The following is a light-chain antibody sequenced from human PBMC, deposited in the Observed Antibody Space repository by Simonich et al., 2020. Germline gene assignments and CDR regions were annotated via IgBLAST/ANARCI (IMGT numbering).Light chain of an antibody. CDR1: QGISSW. V-gene: IGKV3-15*01. J-gene: IGKJ4*01. Sequence: MTQSPSSVSASVGDRVTITCRASQGISSWLAWYQQKPGQAPRLLIYGASTRATGIPASFSGSGSGTEFTLTISSMQSEDFAVYYCQQYNNWPLTFGGGTKVEIK. CDR3: QQYNNWPLT. CDR2: GAS.